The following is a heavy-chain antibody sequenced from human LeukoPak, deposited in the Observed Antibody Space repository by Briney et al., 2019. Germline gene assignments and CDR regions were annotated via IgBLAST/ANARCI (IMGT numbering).Heavy chain of an antibody. J-gene: IGHJ6*02. CDR1: RFTFSNYA. CDR2: ISGSGNRT. V-gene: IGHV3-23*01. Sequence: GGSLRLSCVGSRFTFSNYAMTWVRQAPGKGLEWVSSISGSGNRTYYADSVKGRFTISRDNSKNTLFLQMNSLRAEDTAVYYCAKNLYCGGGSCYPSALGMDVWGQGTTVTVSS. CDR3: AKNLYCGGGSCYPSALGMDV. D-gene: IGHD2-15*01.